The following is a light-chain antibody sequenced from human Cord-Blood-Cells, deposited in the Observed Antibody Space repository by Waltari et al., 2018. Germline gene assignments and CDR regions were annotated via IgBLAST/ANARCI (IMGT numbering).Light chain of an antibody. CDR3: CSYAGSSTWV. Sequence: QSALTQPASVSGSPGQSITISCTGTSSDGGSYNLFSWSQHHPGKAPKLMIYEGSKRPSGVSNRFSGSKSGNTASLTISGLQAEDEADYYCCSYAGSSTWVFGGGTKLTVL. V-gene: IGLV2-23*01. CDR1: SSDGGSYNL. J-gene: IGLJ3*02. CDR2: EGS.